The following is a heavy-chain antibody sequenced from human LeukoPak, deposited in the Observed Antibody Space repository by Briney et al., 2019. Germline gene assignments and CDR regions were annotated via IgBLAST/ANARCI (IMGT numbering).Heavy chain of an antibody. D-gene: IGHD3-10*01. CDR2: ISWNSGSI. CDR1: GFTFDDYA. V-gene: IGHV3-9*01. CDR3: AKGLYYYGSGTRADAFDI. J-gene: IGHJ3*02. Sequence: GGFLRLSCAASGFTFDDYAMHWVRQAPGKGLEWVSGISWNSGSIGYADSVKGRFTISRDNAKNSLHLQMNSLRAEDTALYYCAKGLYYYGSGTRADAFDIWGQGTMVTVSS.